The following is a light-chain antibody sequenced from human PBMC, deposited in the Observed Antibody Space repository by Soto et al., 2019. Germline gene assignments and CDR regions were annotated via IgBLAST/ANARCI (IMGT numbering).Light chain of an antibody. CDR3: QTWGTGIRV. V-gene: IGLV4-69*01. CDR2: LKSDGSH. CDR1: SGHSSYA. Sequence: QLVLTQSPSASASLGASVKLTCTLSSGHSSYAIAWHQQQPEKGPRYLMNLKSDGSHTKGDGIPDRFSGSSSGAERYLTISSLQSEDEADYYCQTWGTGIRVFGGGTKLTFL. J-gene: IGLJ3*02.